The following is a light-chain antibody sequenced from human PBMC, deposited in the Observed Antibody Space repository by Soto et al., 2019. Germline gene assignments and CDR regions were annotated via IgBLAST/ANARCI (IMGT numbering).Light chain of an antibody. CDR3: QQYNSYPYT. CDR1: QSISSW. CDR2: DAS. J-gene: IGKJ2*01. V-gene: IGKV1-5*01. Sequence: DIQMTQSPSTLSASVGDRVTITCRASQSISSWLAWYQQKPGKAPKLLTYDASSLESGVPSRFSGSGSGTEFTLTISSLQPDDFAPYYCQQYNSYPYTFGQGTKLEIK.